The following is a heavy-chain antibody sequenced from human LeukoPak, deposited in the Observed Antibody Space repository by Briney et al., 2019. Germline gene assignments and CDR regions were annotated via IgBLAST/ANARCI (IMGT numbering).Heavy chain of an antibody. CDR3: ARRIQENRMTTANNWFDP. V-gene: IGHV4-59*08. CDR2: IYYIGST. CDR1: GGSTSDSY. D-gene: IGHD4-17*01. J-gene: IGHJ5*02. Sequence: SETRSLTCTVSGGSTSDSYWGWIRHPPGKGLEWIGYIYYIGSTNYHPSLMSRVTITIDAYKNQFSLKLRSISDGDSDVYYCARRIQENRMTTANNWFDPWGQGTLVTVSS.